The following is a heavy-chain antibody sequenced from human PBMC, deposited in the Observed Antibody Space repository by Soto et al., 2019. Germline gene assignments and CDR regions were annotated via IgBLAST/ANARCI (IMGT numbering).Heavy chain of an antibody. D-gene: IGHD5-12*01. J-gene: IGHJ4*02. Sequence: SVKVSCKASGGTFSSYAISWVRQAPGQGLEWMGGIIPIFGTANYAQKFQGRVTITADESMSTAYMELSSLRSEDTAVYYCARDLRVATTLWAFDYWGQGTLVTVSS. CDR3: ARDLRVATTLWAFDY. CDR2: IIPIFGTA. V-gene: IGHV1-69*13. CDR1: GGTFSSYA.